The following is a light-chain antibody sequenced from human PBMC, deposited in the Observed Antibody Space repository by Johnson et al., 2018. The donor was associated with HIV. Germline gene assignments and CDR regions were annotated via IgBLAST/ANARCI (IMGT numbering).Light chain of an antibody. CDR1: SSNIGNNY. CDR3: RTWDSRLTVYV. CDR2: DNN. V-gene: IGLV1-51*01. Sequence: QSVLTQPPSVSAAPGQKVTISCSGSSSNIGNNYVSWFQQLPGTAPKLLIYDNNERPSGIPDRFSGSKSGTSATLGITGLQTGDEADYYCRTWDSRLTVYVFGTGTRVTVL. J-gene: IGLJ1*01.